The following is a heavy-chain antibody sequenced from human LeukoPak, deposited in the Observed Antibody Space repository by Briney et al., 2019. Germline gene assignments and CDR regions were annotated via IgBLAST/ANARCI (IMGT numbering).Heavy chain of an antibody. D-gene: IGHD4-17*01. CDR2: ISAYNANT. J-gene: IGHJ4*02. Sequence: ASVKISCKAFGYTFTSNYMHWLRQAPGQGLEWMGWISAYNANTDYAQKLQGRVTMTTDTSTSTAYMELRSLRSDNTAVYYCARNDYGDSLDYWGQGTLVTVSS. CDR1: GYTFTSNY. CDR3: ARNDYGDSLDY. V-gene: IGHV1-18*01.